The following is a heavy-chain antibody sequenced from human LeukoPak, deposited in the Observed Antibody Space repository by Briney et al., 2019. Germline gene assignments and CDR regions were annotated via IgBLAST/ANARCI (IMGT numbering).Heavy chain of an antibody. CDR2: IHYTGTT. CDR3: ARDGYYDSSGYYRHDAFDI. CDR1: GGSISGYY. Sequence: PSETLSLTCTVSGGSISGYYWSWIRQSSGKGLEWLGYIHYTGTTGYNPSLKSRVTISVDTSKNHLSLKLSSVTAADTAVYYCARDGYYDSSGYYRHDAFDIWGQGTMVTVSS. V-gene: IGHV4-59*01. D-gene: IGHD3-22*01. J-gene: IGHJ3*02.